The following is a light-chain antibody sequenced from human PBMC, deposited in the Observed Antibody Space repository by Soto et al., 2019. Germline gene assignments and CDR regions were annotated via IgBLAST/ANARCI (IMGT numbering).Light chain of an antibody. CDR2: EVS. CDR3: SSYTGSSTLI. J-gene: IGLJ2*01. CDR1: SDDIGLYNY. Sequence: QSALTQPASASGSPGQSIAISCTGTSDDIGLYNYVSWYQQHPGKAPKLIIYEVSNRPSGVSNRLSGSKSGNTASLTISGLQAEDEADYYCSSYTGSSTLIFGGGTQLTVL. V-gene: IGLV2-14*01.